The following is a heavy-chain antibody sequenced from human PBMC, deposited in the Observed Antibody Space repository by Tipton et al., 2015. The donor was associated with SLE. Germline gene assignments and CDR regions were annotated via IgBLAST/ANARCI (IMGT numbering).Heavy chain of an antibody. J-gene: IGHJ5*02. CDR2: IYHSGST. V-gene: IGHV4-4*02. CDR1: GGSISSSNW. D-gene: IGHD4-17*01. Sequence: GSLRLSCAVSGGSISSSNWWSWVRQPPGKGLEWIGEIYHSGSTNYNPSLKSRVTISVDKSKNQFSLKLSSVTAADTAVYYCASRTTVFWFDPWGQGTLVTVSS. CDR3: ASRTTVFWFDP.